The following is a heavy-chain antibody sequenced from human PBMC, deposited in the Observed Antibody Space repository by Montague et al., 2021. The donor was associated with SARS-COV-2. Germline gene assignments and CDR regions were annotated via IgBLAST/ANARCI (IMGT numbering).Heavy chain of an antibody. D-gene: IGHD6-13*01. CDR1: GFSLSTSGVG. V-gene: IGHV2-5*01. CDR2: XYWHADK. CDR3: ANRDLGRIAAAGFDC. Sequence: PALVKPTQTLTLTCTFSGFSLSTSGVGVGWIRQPPGKALEWLALXYWHADKRYSPSLKSRLTITKDTSKNQVVLTMTNMDPVDTATYYCANRDLGRIAAAGFDCWGQGTLVTVSS. J-gene: IGHJ4*02.